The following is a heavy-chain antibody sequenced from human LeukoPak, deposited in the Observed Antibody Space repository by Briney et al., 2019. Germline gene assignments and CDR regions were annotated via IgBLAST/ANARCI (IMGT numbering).Heavy chain of an antibody. D-gene: IGHD2-2*02. CDR3: ARAPSSCQLPYCYVTDY. Sequence: GSSVKVSCKASGGTFSSYAISWVRQAPGQGLEWMGRIIPIFGTANYAQKFQGRVTITTDESTSTAYMELRSLSSDDTAVYYCARAPSSCQLPYCYVTDYWGQGTLVAVSS. CDR2: IIPIFGTA. CDR1: GGTFSSYA. J-gene: IGHJ4*02. V-gene: IGHV1-69*05.